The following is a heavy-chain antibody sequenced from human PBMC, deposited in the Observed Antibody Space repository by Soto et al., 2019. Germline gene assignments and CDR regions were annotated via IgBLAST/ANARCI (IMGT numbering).Heavy chain of an antibody. J-gene: IGHJ3*02. CDR3: ASSDYGDYLGYDAFDI. V-gene: IGHV3-48*01. Sequence: GGSLRLSCAASGFTFSSYSMNWVRQAPGKGLEWVSYISSSSSTIYYADSVKGRFTISRDNAKNSLYLQMNSLRAEDTAVYYCASSDYGDYLGYDAFDIWGQGTMVTVSS. D-gene: IGHD4-17*01. CDR2: ISSSSSTI. CDR1: GFTFSSYS.